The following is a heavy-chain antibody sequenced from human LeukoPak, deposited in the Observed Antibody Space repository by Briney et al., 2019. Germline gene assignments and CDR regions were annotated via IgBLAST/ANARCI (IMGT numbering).Heavy chain of an antibody. D-gene: IGHD5-18*01. J-gene: IGHJ4*02. V-gene: IGHV3-30-3*01. CDR2: ISYDGSNK. CDR1: GFTFSSYA. Sequence: GRSLRLSCAASGFTFSSYAMHWVRQAPGKGLEWVAVISYDGSNKYYADSVKGRFTISRDNSKNTLYLQMNSLRAEDTAVYYCARDKGQLCPMYYFDYWGQGTLVTVSS. CDR3: ARDKGQLCPMYYFDY.